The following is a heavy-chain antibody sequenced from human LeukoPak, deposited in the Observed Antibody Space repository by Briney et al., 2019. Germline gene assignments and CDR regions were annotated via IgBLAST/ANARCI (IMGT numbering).Heavy chain of an antibody. J-gene: IGHJ4*02. Sequence: AASVKVSCKASGGTFSSYAISWVRQAPGQGLEWMGRIIPILGIANYAQKFQGRVTITADKSTSTAYMELSSLRSEDTAVYYCARYNGDLTGGFDYWGQGTLVTVSS. V-gene: IGHV1-69*04. CDR2: IIPILGIA. CDR3: ARYNGDLTGGFDY. CDR1: GGTFSSYA. D-gene: IGHD4-17*01.